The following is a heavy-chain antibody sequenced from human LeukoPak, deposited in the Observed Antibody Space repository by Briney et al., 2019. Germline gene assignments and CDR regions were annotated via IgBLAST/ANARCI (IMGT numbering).Heavy chain of an antibody. CDR3: ARERLGYCTNGVCYQGYFDY. V-gene: IGHV4-4*09. J-gene: IGHJ4*02. D-gene: IGHD2-8*01. CDR1: GGSISSNY. Sequence: SETLSLTCTVAGGSISSNYWTWIRQSPGKGLEWIGYIYTSGSTTYNPSLKSRVTISVDTSKNQFSLKLSSVTAADTAVYYCARERLGYCTNGVCYQGYFDYWGQGTLVTVSS. CDR2: IYTSGST.